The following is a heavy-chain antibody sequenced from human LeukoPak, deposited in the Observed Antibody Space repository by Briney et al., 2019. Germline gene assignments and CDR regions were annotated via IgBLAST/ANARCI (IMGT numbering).Heavy chain of an antibody. D-gene: IGHD3-22*01. J-gene: IGHJ4*02. CDR1: GFTVSSNY. Sequence: GGSLRLSCAASGFTVSSNYMSWVRQAPGKGLEWVSVIYSGGSTYYADSVKGRFTISRDNSKNTLYLQMNSLRAEDTAVHYCARFRYYDSSGYRAGDYWGQGTLVTVSS. CDR2: IYSGGST. V-gene: IGHV3-66*01. CDR3: ARFRYYDSSGYRAGDY.